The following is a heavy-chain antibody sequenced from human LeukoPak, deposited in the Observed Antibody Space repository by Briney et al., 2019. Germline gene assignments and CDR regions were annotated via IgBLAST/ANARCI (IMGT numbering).Heavy chain of an antibody. J-gene: IGHJ4*02. Sequence: SETLSLTCTVSGGSISSYYWSWIRQPAGKGLEWIGYIDNSGSTKYNPSLQSRITMSRDTSKKQFSLKLTSVTAADTAMYYCASGAGWLIDYWGQGTLVSVSS. V-gene: IGHV4-4*08. D-gene: IGHD6-19*01. CDR2: IDNSGST. CDR3: ASGAGWLIDY. CDR1: GGSISSYY.